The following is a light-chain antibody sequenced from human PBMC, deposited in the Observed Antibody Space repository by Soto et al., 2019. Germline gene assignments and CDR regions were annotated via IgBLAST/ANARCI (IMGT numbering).Light chain of an antibody. V-gene: IGKV3-20*01. Sequence: EIVLTQSPGTLSLSPGERATLSCRASQSVSSTYFAWYQQKPGQAPRLLIYSASSRATGIPDRFSGSGSGTDFTLTISRLEPEDFAVYYCQQYGNSPRTFCQGTVLEIK. J-gene: IGKJ2*01. CDR2: SAS. CDR3: QQYGNSPRT. CDR1: QSVSSTY.